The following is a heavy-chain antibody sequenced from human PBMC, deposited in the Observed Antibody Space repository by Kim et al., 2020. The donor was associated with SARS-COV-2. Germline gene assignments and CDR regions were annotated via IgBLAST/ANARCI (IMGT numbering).Heavy chain of an antibody. CDR3: TTRPMWFGDHGYYGMDV. J-gene: IGHJ6*02. CDR2: IKSNNDGGTT. CDR1: GFIVTNAW. Sequence: GGSLRLSCAPSGFIVTNAWVNWVRQGPGKGLEWVGRIKSNNDGGTTDYATPVKGRFTISRDDSKDTVYLEMNSPKTEDTAMYYCTTRPMWFGDHGYYGMDVWGQGTMVIVSS. V-gene: IGHV3-15*01. D-gene: IGHD3-10*01.